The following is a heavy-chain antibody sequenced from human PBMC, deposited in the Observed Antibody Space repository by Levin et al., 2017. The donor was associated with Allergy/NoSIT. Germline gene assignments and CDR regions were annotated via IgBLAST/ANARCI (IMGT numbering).Heavy chain of an antibody. CDR2: ISSSSSTI. CDR1: GFTFSSYS. CDR3: ARDRGYCSSTSCYRGYYYYYMDV. Sequence: GESLKISCAASGFTFSSYSMNWVRQAPGKGLEWVSYISSSSSTIYYADSVKGRFTISRDNAKNSLYLQMNSLRAEDTAVYYCARDRGYCSSTSCYRGYYYYYMDVWGKGTTVTVSS. V-gene: IGHV3-48*01. J-gene: IGHJ6*03. D-gene: IGHD2-2*01.